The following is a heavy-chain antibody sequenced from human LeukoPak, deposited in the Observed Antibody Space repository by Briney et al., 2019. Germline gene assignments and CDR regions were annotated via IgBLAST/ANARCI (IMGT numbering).Heavy chain of an antibody. Sequence: GGALVRSCSASGFTFSSYDIHWVRQAPGKGRERVEVVWYDGSEKYYADSVKGRFTISRDNSKNTLYLQMNSLRAEDTAIYYCARDRGDPDYYFDQWGQGTLVTVSS. CDR2: VWYDGSEK. D-gene: IGHD7-27*01. CDR1: GFTFSSYD. V-gene: IGHV3-33*01. CDR3: ARDRGDPDYYFDQ. J-gene: IGHJ4*02.